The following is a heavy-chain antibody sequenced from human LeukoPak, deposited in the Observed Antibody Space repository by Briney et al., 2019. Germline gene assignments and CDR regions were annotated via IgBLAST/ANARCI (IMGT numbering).Heavy chain of an antibody. Sequence: SETLSLTCTVSGGSIRSYYWSWIRQPPGKGLEWIGYIYYSGSTNYNPSLKSRVTISVDTSKNQFSLKLSSVTAADTAVYYCARAPSPYESNWFDPWGQGTLVTVSS. CDR1: GGSIRSYY. V-gene: IGHV4-59*01. CDR3: ARAPSPYESNWFDP. D-gene: IGHD2-8*01. J-gene: IGHJ5*02. CDR2: IYYSGST.